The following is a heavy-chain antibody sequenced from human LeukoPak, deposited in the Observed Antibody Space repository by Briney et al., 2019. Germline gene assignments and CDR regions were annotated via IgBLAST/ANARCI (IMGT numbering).Heavy chain of an antibody. CDR1: GYTFTSYY. D-gene: IGHD1-26*01. J-gene: IGHJ3*02. V-gene: IGHV1-46*01. CDR3: ARTIVGALEATDEEEKNDAFDI. Sequence: GASVKVSCKASGYTFTSYYMHWVRQASGQGLEWMGIINPSGGSTSYAQKFQGRVTMTRDTSTSTVYMELSSLRSEDTAVYYCARTIVGALEATDEEEKNDAFDIWGQGTMVTVSS. CDR2: INPSGGST.